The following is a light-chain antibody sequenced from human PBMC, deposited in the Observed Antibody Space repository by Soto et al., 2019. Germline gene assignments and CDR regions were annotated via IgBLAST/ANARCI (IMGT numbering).Light chain of an antibody. V-gene: IGKV3-15*01. CDR2: GAS. CDR1: QSVSSN. J-gene: IGKJ2*01. Sequence: EIVMTQSPATLSVSPGERATISCRASQSVSSNLAWYQQKPGQAPRLLIYGASTMATGIPARFSGSGSGTEFTLPISSLQYEDFAVYYCQQYDNWPYTFGQGTKLEIK. CDR3: QQYDNWPYT.